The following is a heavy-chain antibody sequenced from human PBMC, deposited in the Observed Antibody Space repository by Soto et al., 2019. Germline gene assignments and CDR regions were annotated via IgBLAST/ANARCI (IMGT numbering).Heavy chain of an antibody. Sequence: GASVKVSCKASGGTFSSYAISWVRQAPGQGLEWMGGIIPIFGTANYAQKFQGRVTITADESTSTAYMELSSLRSEDTAVYYCARDGGGYSYGYRYGMDVWGQGTTVTVSS. J-gene: IGHJ6*02. CDR1: GGTFSSYA. CDR2: IIPIFGTA. D-gene: IGHD5-18*01. CDR3: ARDGGGYSYGYRYGMDV. V-gene: IGHV1-69*13.